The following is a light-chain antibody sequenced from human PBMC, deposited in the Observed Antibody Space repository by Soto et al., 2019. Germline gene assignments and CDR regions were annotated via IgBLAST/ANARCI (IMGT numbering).Light chain of an antibody. CDR2: GAS. V-gene: IGKV3-20*01. J-gene: IGKJ3*01. CDR1: QSVTSSY. Sequence: EIVLTQSPGTLSLSPGERATLSCRASQSVTSSYLAWSQQKPGQAPRVLFFGASSRAAGVPDRFSGSGSGSGFRLTISRLEPEDFAVYYCHQYGGSQSTFGPGNTVDIK. CDR3: HQYGGSQST.